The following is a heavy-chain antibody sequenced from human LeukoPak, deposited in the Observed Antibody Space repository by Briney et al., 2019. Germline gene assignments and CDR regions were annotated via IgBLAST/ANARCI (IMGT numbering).Heavy chain of an antibody. CDR1: GFTFSSYA. J-gene: IGHJ4*02. CDR2: ISDSGLST. Sequence: PGGSLRLSCAASGFTFSSYAMSWVRQAPGKGLEWVSTISDSGLSTYYADSVKGRFTISRDNSKNTLYLQMNSLRAEDTAVYYCAKGYTSYAPYNPFDYWGQETLVTVSS. D-gene: IGHD2-2*01. V-gene: IGHV3-23*01. CDR3: AKGYTSYAPYNPFDY.